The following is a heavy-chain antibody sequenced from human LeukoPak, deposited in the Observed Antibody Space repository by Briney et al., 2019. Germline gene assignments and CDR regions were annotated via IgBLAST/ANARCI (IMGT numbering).Heavy chain of an antibody. Sequence: GGSLRLSCAASGFTFSSYAMSWVRQAPGKGLEWVSAISGGGGSTYYADSVKGRFTISRDNSKNTLYLQMNSLRAEDTAVYYCAKVFLYYYDSSGYFGYWGQGTLVTVSS. CDR1: GFTFSSYA. CDR3: AKVFLYYYDSSGYFGY. D-gene: IGHD3-22*01. CDR2: ISGGGGST. J-gene: IGHJ4*02. V-gene: IGHV3-23*01.